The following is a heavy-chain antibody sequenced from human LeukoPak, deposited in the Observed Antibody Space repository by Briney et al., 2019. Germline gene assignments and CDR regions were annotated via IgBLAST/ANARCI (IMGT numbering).Heavy chain of an antibody. J-gene: IGHJ5*02. CDR2: ISYDGSNK. CDR1: GFTFNNAW. Sequence: GGSLRLSCAASGFTFNNAWMNWVRQPPGKGLEWVAVISYDGSNKYYADSVKGRFTISRDNSKNTLYLQMNSLRAEDTAVYYCARDSQGGYYPYNWFDPWGQGTLVTVSS. D-gene: IGHD1-26*01. V-gene: IGHV3-30-3*01. CDR3: ARDSQGGYYPYNWFDP.